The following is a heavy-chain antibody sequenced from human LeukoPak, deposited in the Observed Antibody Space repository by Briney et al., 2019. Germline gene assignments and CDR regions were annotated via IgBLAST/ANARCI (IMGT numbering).Heavy chain of an antibody. D-gene: IGHD6-13*01. V-gene: IGHV4-38-2*02. CDR1: GYSISSGYY. Sequence: PSETLSLTCTVSGYSISSGYYWGWIRQPPGKGLEWIGSIYHSGSTYYNPSLKSRVTISVDTSKNQFSLKLSSVTAADTAVYYCARSGGSSWYFGYWGQGTLVTVSS. J-gene: IGHJ4*02. CDR3: ARSGGSSWYFGY. CDR2: IYHSGST.